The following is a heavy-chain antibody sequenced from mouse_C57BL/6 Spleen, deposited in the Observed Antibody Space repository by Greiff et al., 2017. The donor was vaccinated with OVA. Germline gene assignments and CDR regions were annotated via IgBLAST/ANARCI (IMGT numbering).Heavy chain of an antibody. V-gene: IGHV3-6*01. CDR2: ISYDGSN. Sequence: EVKLQESGPGLVKPSQSLSLTCSVTGYSITSGYYWNWIRQFPGNKLEWMGYISYDGSNNYNPSLKNRISITRDTSKNQVFPKLNSVTTEDTATYYCARGGEFMDYWGQGTSVTVSS. CDR3: ARGGEFMDY. J-gene: IGHJ4*01. CDR1: GYSITSGYY.